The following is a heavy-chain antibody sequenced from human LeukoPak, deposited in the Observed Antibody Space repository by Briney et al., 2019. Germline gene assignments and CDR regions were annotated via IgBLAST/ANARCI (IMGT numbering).Heavy chain of an antibody. V-gene: IGHV1-69*10. CDR3: ARDVGLAGPFDY. Sequence: GASVKVSCKASGGTFSSYAISWVRQAPGQGLEWMGGIIPILGIANYAQKFQGRVTITADKSTSTAYMGLSSLRSEDTAVYYCARDVGLAGPFDYWGQGTLVTVSS. J-gene: IGHJ4*02. CDR2: IIPILGIA. D-gene: IGHD3/OR15-3a*01. CDR1: GGTFSSYA.